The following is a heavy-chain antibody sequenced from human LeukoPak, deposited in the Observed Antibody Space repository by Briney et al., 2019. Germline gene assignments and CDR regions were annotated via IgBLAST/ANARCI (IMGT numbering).Heavy chain of an antibody. Sequence: PSETLSLTCAVYGGSFSGYYWSWIRQPPGKGLEWIGEINHSGSTNYNPSLKSRVTISVDTSKNQFSLKLSSVTAADTAVYYCAREPDGSAVRYNWFDPRGQGTLVTVSS. CDR2: INHSGST. CDR1: GGSFSGYY. V-gene: IGHV4-34*01. J-gene: IGHJ5*02. D-gene: IGHD6-19*01. CDR3: AREPDGSAVRYNWFDP.